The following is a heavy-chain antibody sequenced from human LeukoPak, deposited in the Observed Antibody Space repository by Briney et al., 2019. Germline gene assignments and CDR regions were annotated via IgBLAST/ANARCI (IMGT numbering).Heavy chain of an antibody. J-gene: IGHJ6*03. CDR3: ARGIAYYYYYMDV. V-gene: IGHV4-34*01. CDR1: GGSFSGYY. D-gene: IGHD6-13*01. CDR2: INHRGST. Sequence: SETLSLTCAVYGGSFSGYYWSWIRQPPGKGLEWIGEINHRGSTNYNPSLKSRVTISVDTSKNQFSLKLSSVTAADTAVYYCARGIAYYYYYMDVWGKGTTVTVSS.